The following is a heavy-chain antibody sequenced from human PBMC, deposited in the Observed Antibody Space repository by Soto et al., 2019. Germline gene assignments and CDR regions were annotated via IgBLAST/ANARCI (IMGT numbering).Heavy chain of an antibody. Sequence: PGGSLRLSYTASGFTFSNHAMSWVRQTPGKGLEWVSTFSSSGGGTYYADSVKGRFTISRDNSKNTLYLQMNSLRAEDTAVYYCTKANRYCSGANCFTFDYWGLGTLVTVSS. V-gene: IGHV3-23*01. CDR2: FSSSGGGT. D-gene: IGHD2-15*01. CDR1: GFTFSNHA. CDR3: TKANRYCSGANCFTFDY. J-gene: IGHJ4*02.